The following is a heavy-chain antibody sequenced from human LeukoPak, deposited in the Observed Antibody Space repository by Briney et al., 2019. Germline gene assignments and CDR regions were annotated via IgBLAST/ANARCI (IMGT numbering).Heavy chain of an antibody. CDR2: ISAYNGNT. CDR1: GYTFTSYG. CDR3: ARVGRDVCGWYDYYYYGMDV. D-gene: IGHD6-19*01. J-gene: IGHJ6*02. V-gene: IGHV1-18*01. Sequence: ASVKVSCEASGYTFTSYGISWVRQAPGQGLEWMGWISAYNGNTNYAQKLQGRVTMTTDTSTSTAYMELRSLRSDDTAVYYCARVGRDVCGWYDYYYYGMDVWGQGTTVTVSS.